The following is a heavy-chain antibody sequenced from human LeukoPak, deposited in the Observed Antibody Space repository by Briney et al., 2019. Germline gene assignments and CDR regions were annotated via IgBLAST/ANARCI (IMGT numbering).Heavy chain of an antibody. V-gene: IGHV1-18*01. CDR1: GYTFTSYG. D-gene: IGHD2-2*01. CDR3: ARVKAGPAATGAFDY. J-gene: IGHJ4*02. CDR2: ISAYNGNT. Sequence: ASVKVSCKASGYTFTSYGISWVRQAPGQGLEWMGWISAYNGNTNYAQKPQDRVTMTTDTSTSTAHMELRSLRSDDTAVYYCARVKAGPAATGAFDYWGQGTLVTVSS.